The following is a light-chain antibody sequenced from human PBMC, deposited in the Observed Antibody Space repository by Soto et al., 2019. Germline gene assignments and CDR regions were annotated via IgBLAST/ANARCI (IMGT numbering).Light chain of an antibody. Sequence: EVVLTQSPATLSLSPGERATLSCRASQSVSSYLVWYQQKPGQAPRLLIYDASNRATGIPARFSGSGSGTEFTITISSLEPEDLAVYYCQQRTNPLTFGGGTKVEIK. CDR1: QSVSSY. CDR3: QQRTNPLT. J-gene: IGKJ4*01. CDR2: DAS. V-gene: IGKV3-11*01.